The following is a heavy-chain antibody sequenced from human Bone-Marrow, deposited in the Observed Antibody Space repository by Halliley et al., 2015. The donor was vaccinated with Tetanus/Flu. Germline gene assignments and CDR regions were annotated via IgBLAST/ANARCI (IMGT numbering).Heavy chain of an antibody. Sequence: SLRLSCAGSGFIFSNYGMHWARQAPGKGLEWVAVVSNDGGRTHYADSVKGRFTISRDNSKNTVSLQMDSLRVEDTAVYYCVRGGSVSGRHYWGQGTLVTVSS. CDR3: VRGGSVSGRHY. V-gene: IGHV3-30*03. CDR1: GFIFSNYG. CDR2: VSNDGGRT. D-gene: IGHD6-19*01. J-gene: IGHJ4*02.